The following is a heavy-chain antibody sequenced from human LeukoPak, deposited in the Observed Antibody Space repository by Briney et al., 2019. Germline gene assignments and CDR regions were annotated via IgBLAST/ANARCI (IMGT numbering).Heavy chain of an antibody. CDR1: GGSISDYY. CDR2: VSYSGST. J-gene: IGHJ4*02. D-gene: IGHD3-22*01. Sequence: SETLSLTCTVSGGSISDYYWNWIRQPPGKGLVWIGNVSYSGSTNYNPSLKSRVTISLDTSKNQFSLKLSSVTAADTAVYYCARDQGTIILGYFDYWGQGTLVTVSS. V-gene: IGHV4-59*01. CDR3: ARDQGTIILGYFDY.